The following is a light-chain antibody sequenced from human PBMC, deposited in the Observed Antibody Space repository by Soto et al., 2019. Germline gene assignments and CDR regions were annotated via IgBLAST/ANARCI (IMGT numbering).Light chain of an antibody. CDR1: SSDFGSYKF. J-gene: IGLJ1*01. Sequence: QSVLTQPASVSGSPGQSVTISCTGTSSDFGSYKFVSWYQHHPGKVPKVIIYETSKRPSGVSDRFSGSKSGNTASLTISGLQDEEEPDHSCFSFTSTNTHVFGSGTKVTVL. CDR2: ETS. V-gene: IGLV2-23*01. CDR3: FSFTSTNTHV.